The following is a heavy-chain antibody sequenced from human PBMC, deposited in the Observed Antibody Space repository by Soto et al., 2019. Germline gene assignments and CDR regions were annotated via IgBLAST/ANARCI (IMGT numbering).Heavy chain of an antibody. CDR3: ARGGSGYTWLNEF. CDR2: IIPVFQTA. Sequence: QEQLVQSGAEVKKPGSSVKVSCKASGGLFSSYPSSWVRQVPGQVLEWMGGIIPVFQTAYYTQRFQGRVTITADESTNTAYMELSSLRSEDTAIYYCARGGSGYTWLNEFWGQGTLVTVSS. CDR1: GGLFSSYP. V-gene: IGHV1-69*01. D-gene: IGHD3-22*01. J-gene: IGHJ4*02.